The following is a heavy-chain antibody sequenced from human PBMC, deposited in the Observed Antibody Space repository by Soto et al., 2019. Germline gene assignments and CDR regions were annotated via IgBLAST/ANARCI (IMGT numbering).Heavy chain of an antibody. V-gene: IGHV3-30*04. CDR1: GFTFSSYA. CDR2: ISYDGSNK. CDR3: ARVLAARPNYFYY. J-gene: IGHJ4*02. D-gene: IGHD6-6*01. Sequence: GGSLRLSCAASGFTFSSYAMHWVRQAPGKGLEWVAVISYDGSNKYYADSVKGRFTISRDNSKNTLYLQMNSLRAEDTAVYYCARVLAARPNYFYYWGQGTLVTVSS.